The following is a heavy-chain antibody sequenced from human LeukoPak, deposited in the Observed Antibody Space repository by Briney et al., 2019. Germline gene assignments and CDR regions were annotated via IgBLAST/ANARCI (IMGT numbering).Heavy chain of an antibody. CDR1: GFTFSSYA. D-gene: IGHD3-22*01. CDR2: ISGSGGST. J-gene: IGHJ4*02. Sequence: GGSLRLSCAASGFTFSSYAMGWVRQAPGEGLEWVSGISGSGGSTNYADSVKGRFTISRDNSKNTLYLQMNSLRAEDTAVYYCAKADYYDSSGYYGYWGQGTLVTVSS. CDR3: AKADYYDSSGYYGY. V-gene: IGHV3-23*01.